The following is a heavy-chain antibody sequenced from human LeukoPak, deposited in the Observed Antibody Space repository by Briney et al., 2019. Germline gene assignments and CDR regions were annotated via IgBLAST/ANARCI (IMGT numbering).Heavy chain of an antibody. CDR3: ARPGRGSSSHEGGYYYYYMDV. V-gene: IGHV1-69*04. CDR2: IIPILGIA. CDR1: GGTFSSYA. J-gene: IGHJ6*03. D-gene: IGHD6-6*01. Sequence: GASVKVSCKASGGTFSSYAISWVRQAPGQGLEWMGRIIPILGIANYAQKFQGRVTITADKSTSTAYMELSSLRSEDTAVYYCARPGRGSSSHEGGYYYYYMDVWGKGTTVTVSS.